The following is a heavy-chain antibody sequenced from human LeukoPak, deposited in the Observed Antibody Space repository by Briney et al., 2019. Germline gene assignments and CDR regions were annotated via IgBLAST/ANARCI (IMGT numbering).Heavy chain of an antibody. D-gene: IGHD4-17*01. CDR2: IYYSGST. CDR1: GGSISSYY. Sequence: SETLSLTCTVSGGSISSYYWSWIRQPPGKGLEWIGYIYYSGSTNYNPSLKSRVTISVDTSKNQFSLKLSSVTAADTAVYYCARLEGYGDPNWFDPWGQGIVVTVSS. J-gene: IGHJ5*02. V-gene: IGHV4-59*08. CDR3: ARLEGYGDPNWFDP.